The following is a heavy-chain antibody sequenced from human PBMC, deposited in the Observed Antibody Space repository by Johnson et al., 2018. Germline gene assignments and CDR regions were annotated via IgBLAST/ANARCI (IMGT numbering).Heavy chain of an antibody. CDR2: IRSKAYGGTT. CDR3: TRAWVYCSSTSCYGDYYYMDV. CDR1: GFTFGDYA. V-gene: IGHV3-49*03. Sequence: VQLVQSGGGVVQPGRSLRLSCTASGFTFGDYAMSWFRQAPGKGLVWVGFIRSKAYGGTTEYAASLKGRFTIPSDDSKRVAYLQINSLKTEDTAVYYCTRAWVYCSSTSCYGDYYYMDVWGKGTTVTVSS. J-gene: IGHJ6*03. D-gene: IGHD2-2*01.